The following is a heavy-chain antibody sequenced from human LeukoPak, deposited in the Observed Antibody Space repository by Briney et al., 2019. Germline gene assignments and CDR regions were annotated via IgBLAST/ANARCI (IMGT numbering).Heavy chain of an antibody. CDR1: GLTFSSYA. J-gene: IGHJ5*02. D-gene: IGHD2-2*01. CDR2: ISGSGGGT. Sequence: GGSLRLSCAASGLTFSSYAMSWVRQAPGKGLEWVSTISGSGGGTYYAESVKGRFTISRDNSKNMLYLQINSLRAEDTAVYYCAKGLVVVVPAAWGQGTLVTVSS. V-gene: IGHV3-23*01. CDR3: AKGLVVVVPAA.